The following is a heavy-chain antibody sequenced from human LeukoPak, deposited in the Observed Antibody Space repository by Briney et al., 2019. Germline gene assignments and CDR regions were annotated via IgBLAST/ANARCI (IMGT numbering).Heavy chain of an antibody. D-gene: IGHD1-26*01. CDR3: ATDPFIVGANNY. J-gene: IGHJ4*02. V-gene: IGHV1-24*01. CDR1: GYTLTELS. CDR2: FDPEDGET. Sequence: ASVKVSCKVSGYTLTELSMQWVRQAPGKGLEWMGGFDPEDGETIYAQKFQGRVTMTEDTSTDTAYMELSSLRSEDTAVYYCATDPFIVGANNYWGQGTLVTVSS.